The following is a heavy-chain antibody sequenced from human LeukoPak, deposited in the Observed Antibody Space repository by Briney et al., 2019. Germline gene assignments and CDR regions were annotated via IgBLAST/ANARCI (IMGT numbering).Heavy chain of an antibody. CDR3: ARELGYCTNGVCYTVPWGY. V-gene: IGHV4-39*07. CDR1: GGSISSSSYY. Sequence: SETLSLTCTVSGGSISSSSYYWGWIRQPPGKGLEWIGSIYYSGSTYYNPSLKSRVTISVDTSKNQFSLKLSSVTAADTAVYYCARELGYCTNGVCYTVPWGYWGQGTLVTVSS. CDR2: IYYSGST. J-gene: IGHJ4*02. D-gene: IGHD2-8*01.